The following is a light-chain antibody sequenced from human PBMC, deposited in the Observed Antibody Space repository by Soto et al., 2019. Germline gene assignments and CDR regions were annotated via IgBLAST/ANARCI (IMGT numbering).Light chain of an antibody. Sequence: QSALTQPPSASGSPGQSVTISCTGTPSDVGGYISVSWYQQHPGKAPKLIIYEVNKRPSGVPDRFSGSKSGNTASLTISGLQTEDEADYYCSSFTTSRSLVVFGGGTKVTVL. CDR3: SSFTTSRSLVV. CDR2: EVN. CDR1: PSDVGGYIS. V-gene: IGLV2-8*01. J-gene: IGLJ2*01.